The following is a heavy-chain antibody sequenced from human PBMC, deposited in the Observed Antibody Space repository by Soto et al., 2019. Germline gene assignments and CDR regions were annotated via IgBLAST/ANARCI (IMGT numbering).Heavy chain of an antibody. J-gene: IGHJ5*02. Sequence: EVQLVESGGGLVQPGRSLRLSCAASGFTFDDYAMHWVRQAPGKGLEWVSGISWNSGSIGYADSVKGRFTISRDNAKNSLYLQMNSLRAEDTALYYCAKDIAAAGTIREGRGFDPWGQGTLVTVSS. CDR3: AKDIAAAGTIREGRGFDP. CDR1: GFTFDDYA. CDR2: ISWNSGSI. D-gene: IGHD6-13*01. V-gene: IGHV3-9*01.